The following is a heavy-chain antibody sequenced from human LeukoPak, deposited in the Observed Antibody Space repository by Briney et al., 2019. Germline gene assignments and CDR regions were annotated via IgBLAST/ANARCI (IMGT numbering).Heavy chain of an antibody. CDR2: IRYDGGNE. Sequence: GGSLRLSCAASGFTFRSYGMHWVCQAPGKGLEWVAFIRYDGGNEYYADSVKGRFTISRDNSKNTLYLQMNSLRAEDTAVYSCAKCLEHFDGFDYWGQGTLVTVSS. J-gene: IGHJ4*02. CDR3: AKCLEHFDGFDY. CDR1: GFTFRSYG. D-gene: IGHD3-9*01. V-gene: IGHV3-30*02.